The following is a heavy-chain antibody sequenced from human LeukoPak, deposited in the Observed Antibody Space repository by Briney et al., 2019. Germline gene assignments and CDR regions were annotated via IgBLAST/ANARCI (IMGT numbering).Heavy chain of an antibody. D-gene: IGHD6-13*01. J-gene: IGHJ3*02. CDR1: GGSFSGYY. Sequence: SETLSLTCAVYGGSFSGYYWSWIRQPPGKGLEWIGEINHSGSTNYNPSLKSRVTISVDTSKNQFSLKLSSVTAADTAVYYCARGFEAAAGTLADAFDIWGQGTMVTVSS. V-gene: IGHV4-34*01. CDR2: INHSGST. CDR3: ARGFEAAAGTLADAFDI.